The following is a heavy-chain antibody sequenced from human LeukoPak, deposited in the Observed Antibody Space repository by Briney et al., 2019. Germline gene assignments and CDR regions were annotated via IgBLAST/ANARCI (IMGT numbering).Heavy chain of an antibody. V-gene: IGHV4-34*01. CDR1: GGSFSGYY. D-gene: IGHD3-10*01. CDR3: ARTDYYGSGSLDY. Sequence: PSETLSLTCAVYGGSFSGYYWSWIRQPPGKGLEWIGEINHSGSTNYNPSLKSRVTISVDTSKNQFSLKLSSVTAGDTAVYYCARTDYYGSGSLDYWGQGTLVTVSS. CDR2: INHSGST. J-gene: IGHJ4*02.